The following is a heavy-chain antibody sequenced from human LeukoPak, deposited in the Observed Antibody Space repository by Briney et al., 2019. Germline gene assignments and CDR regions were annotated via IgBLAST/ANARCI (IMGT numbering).Heavy chain of an antibody. J-gene: IGHJ4*02. CDR2: ISSSGSTI. CDR1: GFIFSSYE. V-gene: IGHV3-48*03. Sequence: GGSLRLSCAASGFIFSSYEMNWVRQAPGKGLEWVSYISSSGSTIYYADSVKGRFTISRDNAKNSLYLQMNSLRAEDTAVYYCARGLYYYGSGSDSDFDYWGQGTLVTVSS. CDR3: ARGLYYYGSGSDSDFDY. D-gene: IGHD3-10*01.